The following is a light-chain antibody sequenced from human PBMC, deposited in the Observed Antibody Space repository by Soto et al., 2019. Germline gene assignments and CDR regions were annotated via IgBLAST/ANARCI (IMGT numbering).Light chain of an antibody. Sequence: EIVLTQSPGTLSLSLGERATLSCGASQSVSNNFLAWYQQKPGQAPRLLIYGASSRATGIPDRFSGSGSGTDFTLTISRLETEDFGVYYCQQYATSPPRTFGQGTKV. CDR3: QQYATSPPRT. V-gene: IGKV3-20*01. CDR2: GAS. J-gene: IGKJ1*01. CDR1: QSVSNNF.